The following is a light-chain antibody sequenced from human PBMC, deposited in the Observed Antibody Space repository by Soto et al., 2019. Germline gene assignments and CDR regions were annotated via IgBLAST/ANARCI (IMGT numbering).Light chain of an antibody. CDR3: QQYGRTSWT. CDR1: QSVSTNF. Sequence: VLSQSPAYQYISPGEGATLSCRASQSVSTNFFAWYQQKPGQAPRLLIYGASTRATGIPDRFSGSGSGTDFTLTISRLEPEDFAVYYCQQYGRTSWTFGQGTKV. V-gene: IGKV3-20*01. CDR2: GAS. J-gene: IGKJ1*01.